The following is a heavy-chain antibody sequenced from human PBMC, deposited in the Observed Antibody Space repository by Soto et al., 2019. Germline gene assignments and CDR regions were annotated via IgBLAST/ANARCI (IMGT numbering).Heavy chain of an antibody. CDR2: IIPIFGTA. CDR1: GGTFSSYA. D-gene: IGHD2-2*01. J-gene: IGHJ6*02. CDR3: ARDHIVVVPAAQYYYYGMDV. V-gene: IGHV1-69*13. Sequence: GSSVKVSCKASGGTFSSYAINWVRQAPGQGLEWMGGIIPIFGTANYAQKFQGRVTITADESTSTAYTKLSILRSEDTALYYCARDHIVVVPAAQYYYYGMDVWGQGTTVTVSS.